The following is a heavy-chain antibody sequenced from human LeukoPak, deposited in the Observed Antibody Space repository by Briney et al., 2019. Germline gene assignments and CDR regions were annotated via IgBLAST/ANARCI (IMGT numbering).Heavy chain of an antibody. V-gene: IGHV3-74*01. CDR3: TSCGGLCYTVDY. J-gene: IGHJ4*02. CDR2: IKTDGSST. Sequence: GGSLRLSCAASGFSFSSYWMHWVRQAPGKGLVCVSRIKTDGSSTSYADSVKGRFTISRDNAKNTLYLQMNSLRAEDTAVYYCTSCGGLCYTVDYWGQGALVTVSS. CDR1: GFSFSSYW. D-gene: IGHD2-8*02.